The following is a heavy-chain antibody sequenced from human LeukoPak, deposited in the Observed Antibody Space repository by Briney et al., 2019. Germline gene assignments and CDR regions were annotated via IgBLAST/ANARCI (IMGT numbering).Heavy chain of an antibody. V-gene: IGHV3-7*01. Sequence: GGSLRLSCAASGFTFSSYWMSWVRQAPGKGLEGVANIKKDGSEKYYVDSVKGGFTIYRDNAKNSLYLQMNSLRAEDTAVYYCARVRTTVTTFDAFDIWGQGTMVTVSS. CDR2: IKKDGSEK. CDR3: ARVRTTVTTFDAFDI. D-gene: IGHD4-17*01. CDR1: GFTFSSYW. J-gene: IGHJ3*02.